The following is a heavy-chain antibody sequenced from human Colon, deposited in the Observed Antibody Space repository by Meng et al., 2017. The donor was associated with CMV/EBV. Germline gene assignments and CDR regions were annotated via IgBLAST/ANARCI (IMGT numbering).Heavy chain of an antibody. CDR3: AKRYCTNGVCYLNAADY. D-gene: IGHD2-8*01. CDR2: ISYDGSNK. J-gene: IGHJ4*02. V-gene: IGHV3-30-3*02. Sequence: GESLKISCAASGFTFSSYAMHWVRQAPGKGLEWVAVISYDGSNKYYADSVKGRFTISRDNSKNTLYLQMNSLRAEDTAVYYCAKRYCTNGVCYLNAADYWGQGTLVTVSS. CDR1: GFTFSSYA.